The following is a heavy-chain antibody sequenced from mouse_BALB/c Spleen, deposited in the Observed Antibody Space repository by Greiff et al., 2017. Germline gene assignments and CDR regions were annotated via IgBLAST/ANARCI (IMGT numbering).Heavy chain of an antibody. Sequence: VMLVESGAELAKPGASVKMSCKASGYTFTSYWMHWVKQRPGQGLEWIGYINPSSGYTNYNQKFKDKATLTADKSSSTAYMQLSSLTSEDSAVYYCARGYDYDHFYAMDYWGQGTSVTVSS. V-gene: IGHV1-7*01. CDR3: ARGYDYDHFYAMDY. J-gene: IGHJ4*01. D-gene: IGHD2-4*01. CDR1: GYTFTSYW. CDR2: INPSSGYT.